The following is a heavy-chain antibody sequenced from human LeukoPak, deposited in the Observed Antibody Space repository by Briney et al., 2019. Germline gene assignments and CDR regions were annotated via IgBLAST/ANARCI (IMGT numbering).Heavy chain of an antibody. Sequence: GGSLRLSCSASGFTFSNYWMSWVRQTAGKGLEWVANIKQDGSEKYYVDSVKGRFTISRDNAKNSLYLHMNSLRAEDTAVYYCARDRVADYWGQGTLVTVSS. CDR1: GFTFSNYW. CDR3: ARDRVADY. CDR2: IKQDGSEK. J-gene: IGHJ4*02. V-gene: IGHV3-7*01.